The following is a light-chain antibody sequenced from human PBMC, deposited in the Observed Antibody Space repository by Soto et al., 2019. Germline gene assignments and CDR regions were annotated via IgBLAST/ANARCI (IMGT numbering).Light chain of an antibody. CDR3: QQRSNCL. J-gene: IGKJ4*01. CDR1: QSVSSY. CDR2: DAS. V-gene: IGKV3-11*01. Sequence: EIVLTQSPATLSLSPGERATLSCRASQSVSSYLAWYQQKPGQAPRLLIYDASNRATGIPARFSGSGSGTDFDLTIRSLVPEDFAVYYCQQRSNCLFGGGTKVEIK.